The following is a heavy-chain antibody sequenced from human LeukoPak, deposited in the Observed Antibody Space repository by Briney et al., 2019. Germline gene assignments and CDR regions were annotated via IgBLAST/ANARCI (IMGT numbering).Heavy chain of an antibody. CDR2: IYYSGST. CDR1: GGSISSGGYY. V-gene: IGHV4-31*03. J-gene: IGHJ6*02. Sequence: SETLSLTCTVSGGSISSGGYYWSWIRQHPGKGLEWIGYIYYSGSTYYNPSLKSRVTISVDTSKNQFSLKLSSVIAADTAVYYCARETYGDRYYYYYGMDVWGQGTTVTVSS. D-gene: IGHD4-17*01. CDR3: ARETYGDRYYYYYGMDV.